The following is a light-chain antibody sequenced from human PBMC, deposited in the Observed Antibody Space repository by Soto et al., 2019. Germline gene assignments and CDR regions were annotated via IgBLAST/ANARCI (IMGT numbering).Light chain of an antibody. Sequence: EIVMTQSQATLSVSPGDTATLSRRSRQSVSSSLAWSQQKPGQAPRLLLYDSSPSATDIRARFSGSGSGTEFTLTISSLQFEDFAVYYCQQYDIQLPENTFGEGTKLEIK. CDR1: QSVSSS. CDR2: DSS. V-gene: IGKV3-15*01. CDR3: QQYDIQLPENT. J-gene: IGKJ2*01.